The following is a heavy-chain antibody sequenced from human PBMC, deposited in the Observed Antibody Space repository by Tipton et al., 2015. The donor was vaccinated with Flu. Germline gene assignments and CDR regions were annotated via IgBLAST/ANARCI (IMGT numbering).Heavy chain of an antibody. J-gene: IGHJ4*02. CDR3: ARLRSGMIDY. D-gene: IGHD1-26*01. V-gene: IGHV4-59*08. CDR2: IFYTGST. CDR1: GGSINSFY. Sequence: TLSLTCTVSGGSINSFYWSWIRQPPGRGLEYIGDIFYTGSTTYNPALKSRVTISVGTSKNQFSLKVTSVTAADTALYFCARLRSGMIDYWGQGTRVTVSS.